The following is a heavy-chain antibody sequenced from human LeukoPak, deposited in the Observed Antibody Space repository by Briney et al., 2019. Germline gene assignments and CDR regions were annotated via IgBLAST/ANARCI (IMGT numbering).Heavy chain of an antibody. J-gene: IGHJ4*02. D-gene: IGHD2-2*01. V-gene: IGHV4-34*01. CDR3: ARGGRYQLLYYFDY. Sequence: PSETLSLTCAVYGGSFSGYYWSWIRQPPGKGLEWIGEINHSGSTNYNPSLKSRVTISVDTSKHQFSLKLSSVTAADTAVYYCARGGRYQLLYYFDYWGQGTLVTVSS. CDR2: INHSGST. CDR1: GGSFSGYY.